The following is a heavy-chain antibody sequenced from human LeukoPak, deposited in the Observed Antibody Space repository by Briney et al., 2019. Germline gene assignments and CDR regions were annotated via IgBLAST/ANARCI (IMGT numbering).Heavy chain of an antibody. CDR2: IIPILGIA. V-gene: IGHV1-69*04. CDR3: ARDRGPWYYDSSGYYAAGMDV. Sequence: GASVKVSCKASGYTFTSYDINWVRQATGQGLEWMGRIIPILGIANYAQKFQGRVTITADKSTSTAYMELSSLRSEDTAVYYCARDRGPWYYDSSGYYAAGMDVWGQGTTVTVSS. CDR1: GYTFTSYD. J-gene: IGHJ6*02. D-gene: IGHD3-22*01.